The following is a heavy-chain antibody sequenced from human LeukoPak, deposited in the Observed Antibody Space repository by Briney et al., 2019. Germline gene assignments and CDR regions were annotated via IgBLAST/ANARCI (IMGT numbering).Heavy chain of an antibody. Sequence: SETLSLTCTVSDYSISSGYGYYWGWIRQPPGKGLEWIGEIYHSGSTNYNPSLKSRVTISVDKSKNQFSLKLTSVTAADTAVYYCVESPNGQNWFDPWGQGTLVTVSS. CDR3: VESPNGQNWFDP. J-gene: IGHJ5*02. CDR2: IYHSGST. CDR1: DYSISSGYGYY. D-gene: IGHD5-24*01. V-gene: IGHV4-38-2*02.